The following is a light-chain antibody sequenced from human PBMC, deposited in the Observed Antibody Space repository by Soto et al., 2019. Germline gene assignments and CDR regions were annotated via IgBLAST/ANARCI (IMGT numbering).Light chain of an antibody. Sequence: DIQMTQSPSTLSASVGDRVTITCRASQSITNWLAWYQQKPGKAPNLLIYDASNLESGVSSRFSGSGSGTDFTLTISSLQPDDFATYYCQQYHTYPWTFAQGTKVDIK. CDR3: QQYHTYPWT. CDR1: QSITNW. V-gene: IGKV1-5*01. J-gene: IGKJ1*01. CDR2: DAS.